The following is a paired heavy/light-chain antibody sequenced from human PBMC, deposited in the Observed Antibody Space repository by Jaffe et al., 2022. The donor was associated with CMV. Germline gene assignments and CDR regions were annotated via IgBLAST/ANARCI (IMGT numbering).Light chain of an antibody. CDR3: QVLDTSSDHVV. V-gene: IGLV3-21*04. Sequence: SYVLTQPPSLLVAPGETARLPCGGPNIGSKIVHWYQQKPGQAPLLVIYFNSDRPSGIPERFSGSNSGNTATLTISRVEAGDEADYYCQVLDTSSDHVVFGGGTKLSVL. CDR1: NIGSKI. J-gene: IGLJ2*01. CDR2: FNS.
Heavy chain of an antibody. D-gene: IGHD6-19*01. J-gene: IGHJ4*02. CDR2: IYSGDNA. Sequence: EVQLVESGGGLVQPGGSLRLSCASSGVTVSSTYMSWVRQAPGKGLEWVSVIYSGDNAFYTESVKGRFTIFRDDSKNTLNLQMSNVRVEDTAVYYCSASPGMAVAGPDYYFDVWGQGTLVTVSS. CDR1: GVTVSSTY. V-gene: IGHV3-66*01. CDR3: SASPGMAVAGPDYYFDV.